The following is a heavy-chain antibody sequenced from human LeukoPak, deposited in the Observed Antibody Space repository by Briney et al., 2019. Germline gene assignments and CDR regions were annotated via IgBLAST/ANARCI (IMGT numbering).Heavy chain of an antibody. D-gene: IGHD1-1*01. CDR3: AKDWYNSLNYFDY. Sequence: PSETLSLTCTVSGGSISSSSYYWGWIRQPPGKGLEWIGSIYYSGSTYYNPSLKSRVTISVDTSKNQFSLKLTSVTAADTAVYYCAKDWYNSLNYFDYWGQGSLVTVSS. J-gene: IGHJ4*02. CDR1: GGSISSSSYY. CDR2: IYYSGST. V-gene: IGHV4-39*07.